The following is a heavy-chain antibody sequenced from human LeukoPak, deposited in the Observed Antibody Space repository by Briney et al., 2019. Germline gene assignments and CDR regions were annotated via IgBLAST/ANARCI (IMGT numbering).Heavy chain of an antibody. Sequence: KPGGSLRLSCAASGFTFSSYSMNWVRQAPGKGLEWVSSISSSSSYIYYADSVKGRFTISRDNAKNSLYLQMNSLRAEDTAVYYCARAGAFYSSSWYDPWGQGTLVTVSS. CDR1: GFTFSSYS. V-gene: IGHV3-21*01. CDR2: ISSSSSYI. J-gene: IGHJ5*02. D-gene: IGHD6-13*01. CDR3: ARAGAFYSSSWYDP.